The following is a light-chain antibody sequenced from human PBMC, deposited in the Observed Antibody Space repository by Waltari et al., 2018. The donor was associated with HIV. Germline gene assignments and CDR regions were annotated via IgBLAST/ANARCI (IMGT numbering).Light chain of an antibody. V-gene: IGKV3-20*01. CDR3: QQYAASPYT. J-gene: IGKJ2*01. CDR1: ENMTSQY. Sequence: EIMLTQFPATLSLSPGETAIVSCRASENMTSQYLAWYQQKSGQAPRLLLFGASTRNPGVPERFGGAGSGADFTLTVSRLEPEDFALYFCQQYAASPYTFGQGT. CDR2: GAS.